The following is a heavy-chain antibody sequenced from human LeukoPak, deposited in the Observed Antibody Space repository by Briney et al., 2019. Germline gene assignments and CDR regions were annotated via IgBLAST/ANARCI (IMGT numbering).Heavy chain of an antibody. J-gene: IGHJ4*02. CDR3: ATSLSSGWYLGPIDY. D-gene: IGHD6-19*01. CDR1: GFTFSSYA. V-gene: IGHV3-30*01. Sequence: GGSLRLSCAASGFTFSSYAMHWVRQAPGKGLEWVAVISYDGSNKYYADSVKGRFTISRDNSKNTLYLQMNSLRAEDTAVYYCATSLSSGWYLGPIDYWGQGTLVTVSS. CDR2: ISYDGSNK.